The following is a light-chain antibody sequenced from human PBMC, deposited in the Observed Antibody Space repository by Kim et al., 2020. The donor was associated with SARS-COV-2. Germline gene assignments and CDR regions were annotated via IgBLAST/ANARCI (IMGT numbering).Light chain of an antibody. Sequence: SYELTQPPSVSVAPGKTASFTCEGNNIGIKSVHWYQQRPGQAPVLVMHDDSDRPSGIRARFSGSNSGNTATLTISRVEAEDEADYFCQVWGSTSDFVVFG. CDR1: NIGIKS. CDR3: QVWGSTSDFVV. CDR2: DDS. V-gene: IGLV3-21*04. J-gene: IGLJ3*02.